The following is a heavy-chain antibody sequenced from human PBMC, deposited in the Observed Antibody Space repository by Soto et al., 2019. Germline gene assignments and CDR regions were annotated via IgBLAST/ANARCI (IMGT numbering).Heavy chain of an antibody. CDR3: AREGLTGTIGLYYYYGMDV. V-gene: IGHV4-61*01. CDR2: LYNTGST. Sequence: SETLSLTCSVSGDSISSTSHYWGWIRQPPGKGLEWIGYLYNTGSTIYNPSLKSRVTISVDTSKNQFSLKLSSVTAADTAVYYCAREGLTGTIGLYYYYGMDVWGQGTTVTVSS. J-gene: IGHJ6*02. CDR1: GDSISSTSHY. D-gene: IGHD1-7*01.